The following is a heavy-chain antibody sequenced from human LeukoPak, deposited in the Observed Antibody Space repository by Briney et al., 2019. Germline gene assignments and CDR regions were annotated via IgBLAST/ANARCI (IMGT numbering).Heavy chain of an antibody. D-gene: IGHD3/OR15-3a*01. J-gene: IGHJ5*02. CDR1: GCSIGSYY. CDR3: ARHVDWLDNWFDP. V-gene: IGHV4-59*08. Sequence: SETLFLTCTVSGCSIGSYYWSWIRQPPGKGLEWIGYTSNGGSTKYSPSLESRLSISVDTSKNQISLRLNSVTAADTAVYYCARHVDWLDNWFDPWGQGTLVTVSS. CDR2: TSNGGST.